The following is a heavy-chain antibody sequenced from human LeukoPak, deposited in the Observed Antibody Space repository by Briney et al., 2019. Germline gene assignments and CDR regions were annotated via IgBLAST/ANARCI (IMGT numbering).Heavy chain of an antibody. V-gene: IGHV1-2*02. CDR1: GYTFTGYY. CDR2: INPNSGGT. Sequence: ASVKVSCKASGYTFTGYYMHWVRQAPGQGLEWMGWINPNSGGTNYAQKFQGRVTMTRDTSISTAYMELSRLRCVDTAVYYCARPNHAISIAADRTLDYWGQGTLVTVSS. D-gene: IGHD6-13*01. CDR3: ARPNHAISIAADRTLDY. J-gene: IGHJ4*02.